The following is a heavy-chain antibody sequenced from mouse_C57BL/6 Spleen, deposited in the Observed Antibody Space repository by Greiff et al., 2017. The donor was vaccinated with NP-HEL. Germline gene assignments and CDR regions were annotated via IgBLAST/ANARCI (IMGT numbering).Heavy chain of an antibody. CDR3: ARWNDGYYEAMDY. Sequence: VQLQRSGAELARPGASVKMSCKASGYTFTSYTMHWVKQRPGQGLEWIGYINPSSGYTKYNQKFKDKATLTADKSSSTAYMQLSSLTSEDSAVYYCARWNDGYYEAMDYWGQGTSVTVSS. J-gene: IGHJ4*01. D-gene: IGHD2-3*01. V-gene: IGHV1-4*01. CDR2: INPSSGYT. CDR1: GYTFTSYT.